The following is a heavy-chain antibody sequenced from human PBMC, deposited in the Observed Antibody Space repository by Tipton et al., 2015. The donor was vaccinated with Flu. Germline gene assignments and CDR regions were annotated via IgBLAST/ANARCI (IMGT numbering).Heavy chain of an antibody. Sequence: QVQLVQSGAEVKKPGSSVKVSCKASGVTFSNYAISWVRQAPGQGLEWMGGIIPLFHTANYAQKFQGRVMITADESTSTAHMELSSLRSEDTAVYYCARRDYSNYVSEPKNWFDPWGPGTLVTVSS. D-gene: IGHD4-11*01. CDR1: GVTFSNYA. CDR2: IIPLFHTA. J-gene: IGHJ5*02. V-gene: IGHV1-69*01. CDR3: ARRDYSNYVSEPKNWFDP.